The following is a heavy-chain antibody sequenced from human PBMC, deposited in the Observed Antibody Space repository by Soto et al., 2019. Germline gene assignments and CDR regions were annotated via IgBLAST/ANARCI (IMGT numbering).Heavy chain of an antibody. CDR3: TTEADYGDDPLDY. J-gene: IGHJ4*02. V-gene: IGHV3-15*07. D-gene: IGHD4-17*01. CDR1: GFTFSNAW. CDR2: IKSKTDGGTA. Sequence: EVQPVESGGGLVKPGGSLRLSCAASGFTFSNAWMNWVRQAPGKGLEWVGRIKSKTDGGTADYAAPVKGRFTISRDDSKNTLYLQMNSLKTEDTAVYYCTTEADYGDDPLDYWGQGTLVTVSS.